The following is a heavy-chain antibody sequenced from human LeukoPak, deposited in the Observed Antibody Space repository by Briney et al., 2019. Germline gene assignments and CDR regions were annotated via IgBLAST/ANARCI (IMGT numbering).Heavy chain of an antibody. CDR2: ISDSGGRI. V-gene: IGHV3-23*01. CDR3: AKVLIWTYGSGNYYKGAFDI. J-gene: IGHJ3*02. D-gene: IGHD3-10*01. CDR1: GFTFDDYA. Sequence: GGSLRLSCAASGFTFDDYAMTWVRQAPGKGLEWVSLISDSGGRIYYADSVKGRFTISRDNSKNTLYLQMNSLRAEDTAVYYCAKVLIWTYGSGNYYKGAFDIWGQGTMVTVFS.